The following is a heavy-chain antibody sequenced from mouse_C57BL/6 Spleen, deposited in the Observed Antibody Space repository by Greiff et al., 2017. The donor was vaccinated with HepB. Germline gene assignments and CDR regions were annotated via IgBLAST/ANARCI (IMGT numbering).Heavy chain of an antibody. CDR2: ISSGSSTI. CDR1: GFTFSDYG. V-gene: IGHV5-17*01. CDR3: ARGPYGNYGGYVDY. J-gene: IGHJ2*01. D-gene: IGHD2-1*01. Sequence: EVKLVESGGGLVKPGGSLKLSCAASGFTFSDYGMHWVRQAPEKGLEWVAYISSGSSTIYYADTVKGRFTISRDNAKNTLFLQMTSLRSEDTAMYYCARGPYGNYGGYVDYWGQGTTLTVSS.